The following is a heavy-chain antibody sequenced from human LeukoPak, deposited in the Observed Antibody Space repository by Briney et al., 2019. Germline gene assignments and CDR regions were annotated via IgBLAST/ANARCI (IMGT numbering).Heavy chain of an antibody. CDR3: ARLWPTNFDY. CDR2: ITSSGSTI. D-gene: IGHD3-10*01. V-gene: IGHV3-48*03. Sequence: GGSLRLSCAASGFTFSSYEMNWVREAPGKGLEWVSYITSSGSTIYYADSVKGRFTLSRDNAKNSLYLQMNSLRDEDTAVYYCARLWPTNFDYWGQGTLVTVSS. CDR1: GFTFSSYE. J-gene: IGHJ4*02.